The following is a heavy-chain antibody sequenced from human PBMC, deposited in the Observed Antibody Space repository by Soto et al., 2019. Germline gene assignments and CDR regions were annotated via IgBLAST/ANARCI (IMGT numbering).Heavy chain of an antibody. Sequence: VASVKVSCKASGYTFTSYGISWVRQAPGQGLEWMGWISAYNGNTNYAQKLQGRVTMTTDTSTSTAYMELRSLRSDDTAVYYCARAINWYSSSWYGGYYYYGMDVWGQGTTVTVSS. J-gene: IGHJ6*02. V-gene: IGHV1-18*04. CDR3: ARAINWYSSSWYGGYYYYGMDV. D-gene: IGHD6-13*01. CDR1: GYTFTSYG. CDR2: ISAYNGNT.